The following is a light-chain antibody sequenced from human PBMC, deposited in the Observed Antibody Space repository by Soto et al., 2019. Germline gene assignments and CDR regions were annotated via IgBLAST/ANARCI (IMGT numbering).Light chain of an antibody. J-gene: IGKJ1*01. V-gene: IGKV3-15*01. CDR2: GAS. Sequence: EIVMTQSPGTLSVSPGERATLSCRASQSVGSYLAWYQHKPGQAPRLLLYGASTRATGTSPRFSGSGSGTEFTLTISGLQSEDFAVYFGQQYNNWPRTFGQGTKVEIK. CDR1: QSVGSY. CDR3: QQYNNWPRT.